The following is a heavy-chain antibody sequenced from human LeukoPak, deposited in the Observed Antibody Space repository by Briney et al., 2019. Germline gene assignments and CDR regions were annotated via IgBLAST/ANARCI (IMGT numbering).Heavy chain of an antibody. J-gene: IGHJ6*03. CDR2: IYYSGST. CDR3: ARHGTAPYYYHYYMDV. Sequence: KPSETLSLTCTVSGGSISSSSYYWGWIRQPPGKGLEWIGSIYYSGSTYYNPSLKSRVTISVDTSKNQFSLKLSSVTAADTAVYYCARHGTAPYYYHYYMDVWGKGTTVTVSS. D-gene: IGHD1-14*01. V-gene: IGHV4-39*01. CDR1: GGSISSSSYY.